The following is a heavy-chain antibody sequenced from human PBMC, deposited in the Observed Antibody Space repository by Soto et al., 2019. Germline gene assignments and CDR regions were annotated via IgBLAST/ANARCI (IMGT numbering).Heavy chain of an antibody. J-gene: IGHJ1*01. V-gene: IGHV3-74*01. CDR2: INSDGYSI. Sequence: EVQLVESGGGLVQPGGSLRLSCAASGFTFSSYWMHWVRQAPGKGLVWASRINSDGYSISYAGSVKGRFTISRDNAKQTLYLQMHSLRVEDTAVYYCARGGASGEPPANWGQGTLVTVSS. CDR3: ARGGASGEPPAN. CDR1: GFTFSSYW. D-gene: IGHD7-27*01.